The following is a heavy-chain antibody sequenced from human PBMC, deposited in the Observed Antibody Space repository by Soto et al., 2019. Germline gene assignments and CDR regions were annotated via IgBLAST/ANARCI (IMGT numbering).Heavy chain of an antibody. CDR1: GYTFTSYD. CDR2: MNPNSGNT. V-gene: IGHV1-8*01. D-gene: IGHD3-3*01. CDR3: AASRNGYYDFWSGYYHYYYYGMDV. J-gene: IGHJ6*02. Sequence: ASVKVSCKASGYTFTSYDINWVRQATGQGLEWMGWMNPNSGNTGYAQKFRGRVTMTRNTSISTAYMELSSLRSEDTAVYYCAASRNGYYDFWSGYYHYYYYGMDVWGQGTTVTVSS.